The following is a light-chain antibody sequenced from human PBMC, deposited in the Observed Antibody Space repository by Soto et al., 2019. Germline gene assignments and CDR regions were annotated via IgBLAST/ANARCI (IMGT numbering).Light chain of an antibody. Sequence: DIQMTQSPSTLSVSVVDRVTITFRASQTISSWLAWYQQKPGKAPKLLIYKASTLKSGVPSRFSGSGSGTEFTLTISSLQPDDFATYYCQHYNSYSEAFGQGTKWIS. V-gene: IGKV1-5*03. CDR3: QHYNSYSEA. CDR2: KAS. J-gene: IGKJ1*01. CDR1: QTISSW.